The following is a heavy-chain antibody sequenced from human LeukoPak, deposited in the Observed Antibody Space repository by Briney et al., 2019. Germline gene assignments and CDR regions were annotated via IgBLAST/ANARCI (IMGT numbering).Heavy chain of an antibody. CDR3: AKDSALCSGGSCHYYYYGMDV. J-gene: IGHJ6*02. V-gene: IGHV3-23*01. CDR1: GFTFSSYA. Sequence: GGSLRLSCAASGFTFSSYAMSGVRQAPGRGVEGVSAISGSGGSTYYADYVKGRFTISRDNSKNTLYLQMNSLRAEDTAVYYCAKDSALCSGGSCHYYYYGMDVWGQGTTVTVSS. D-gene: IGHD2-15*01. CDR2: ISGSGGST.